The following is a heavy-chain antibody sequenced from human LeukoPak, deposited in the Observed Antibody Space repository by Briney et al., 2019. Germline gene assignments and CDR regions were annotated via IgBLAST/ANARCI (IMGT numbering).Heavy chain of an antibody. CDR2: INHSGST. J-gene: IGHJ4*02. CDR1: GGSFSGYY. Sequence: PSETLSLTCAVYGGSFSGYYWSWIRQPPGKGLEWIGEINHSGSTNYNPSLKSRVTISVDTSKNQFSLKLSSVTAADTAVYYCARDWGLVGAILYWGQGTLVTVSS. V-gene: IGHV4-34*01. D-gene: IGHD1-26*01. CDR3: ARDWGLVGAILY.